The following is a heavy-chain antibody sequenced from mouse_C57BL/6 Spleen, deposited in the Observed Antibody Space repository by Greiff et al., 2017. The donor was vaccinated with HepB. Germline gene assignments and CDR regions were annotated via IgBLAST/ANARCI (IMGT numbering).Heavy chain of an antibody. CDR3: TERYYAMDY. J-gene: IGHJ4*01. CDR1: GFTFSNYW. CDR2: IRLKSDNYAT. Sequence: EVKLQESGGGLVQPGGSMKLSCVASGFTFSNYWMNWVRQSPEKGLEWVAQIRLKSDNYATHYAESVKGRFTISRDDSKSSVYLQMNNLRAEDTGIYYCTERYYAMDYWGQGTSVTVSS. V-gene: IGHV6-3*01.